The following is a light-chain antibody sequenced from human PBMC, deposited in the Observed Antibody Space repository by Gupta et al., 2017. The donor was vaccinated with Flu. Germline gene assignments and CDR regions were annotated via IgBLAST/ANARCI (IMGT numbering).Light chain of an antibody. CDR2: NAK. V-gene: IGLV8-61*01. CDR1: TDSVSTSIY. J-gene: IGLJ1*01. CDR3: GLYVRARLDV. Sequence: TDSVSTSIYRNQYQQTPGQAPRPHIYNAKIRWSGVPYRCSGSIVGTKPALTIAGAQAEDESDYYGGLYVRARLDVFGTGTKVTVL.